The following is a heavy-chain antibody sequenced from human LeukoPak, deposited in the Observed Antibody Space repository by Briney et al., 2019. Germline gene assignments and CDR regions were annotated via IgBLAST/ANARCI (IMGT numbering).Heavy chain of an antibody. CDR2: MNPNSGNT. D-gene: IGHD4-17*01. CDR3: ASVTNDYGDYDRFDP. Sequence: ASVKVSCKASGYTFTSYDINWVRQATGQGLEWMGWMNPNSGNTGYAQKFQGRVTMTRNTSISTAYMELSSLRSEDTAVYYCASVTNDYGDYDRFDPWGQGTLVTVSS. V-gene: IGHV1-8*01. CDR1: GYTFTSYD. J-gene: IGHJ5*02.